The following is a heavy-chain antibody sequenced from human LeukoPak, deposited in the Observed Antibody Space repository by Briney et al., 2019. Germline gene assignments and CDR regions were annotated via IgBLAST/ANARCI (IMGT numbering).Heavy chain of an antibody. CDR2: ISSSSSYI. J-gene: IGHJ4*02. V-gene: IGHV3-21*01. Sequence: GGSLRLSCAASGFTFSSYSMNWVRQAPGKGLEWVSSISSSSSYIYYADSVKGRFTISRDNAKNSLYLQMNGLRAEDTAVCYCARDSLRYSGYDSLDYWGQGTLVTVSS. D-gene: IGHD5-12*01. CDR1: GFTFSSYS. CDR3: ARDSLRYSGYDSLDY.